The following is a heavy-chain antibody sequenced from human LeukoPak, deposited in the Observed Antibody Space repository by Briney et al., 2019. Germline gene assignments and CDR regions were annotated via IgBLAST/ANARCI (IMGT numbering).Heavy chain of an antibody. CDR3: ARISYYYDSRGHHGYFDY. J-gene: IGHJ4*02. CDR2: IYHSGNT. Sequence: RPSETLSLTCVVSGYSISSGYYWGWIRQPPGKGLEWSGSIYHSGNTYYNPSLKSRVSVSVDTSKNQFSLRLTSVTAADTAVYYCARISYYYDSRGHHGYFDYWGQGTLVTVSS. D-gene: IGHD3-22*01. CDR1: GYSISSGYY. V-gene: IGHV4-38-2*01.